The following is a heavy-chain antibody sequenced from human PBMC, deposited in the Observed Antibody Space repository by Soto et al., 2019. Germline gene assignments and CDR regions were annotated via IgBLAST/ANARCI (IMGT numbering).Heavy chain of an antibody. Sequence: QVQLVQSGAEVKKPGASVKVSCKASGYTFTSYDINWVRQATGQGLEWMGWMNPNSGNTGYAQKFQGRVTMTRNTSISTAYMEMSSLRSEDTAVYYCARGLWDYVVENYYYYYMDVWGKATTVTVSS. CDR2: MNPNSGNT. J-gene: IGHJ6*03. V-gene: IGHV1-8*01. CDR1: GYTFTSYD. D-gene: IGHD2-2*01. CDR3: ARGLWDYVVENYYYYYMDV.